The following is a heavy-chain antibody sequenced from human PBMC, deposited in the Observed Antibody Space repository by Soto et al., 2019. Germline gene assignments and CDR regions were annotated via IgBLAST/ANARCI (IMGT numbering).Heavy chain of an antibody. D-gene: IGHD4-17*01. V-gene: IGHV3-74*01. J-gene: IGHJ5*01. CDR1: GFTFFAYW. Sequence: EVQLVESGGGLVQPGGSLRLSCAASGFTFFAYWIHWVRQVPGKGLVWVSRINSDGSHTSYADSVRGRFTISRDNSENTVYLQMHSLIADDTAAYYGAKGGDYGDYAGENWFDSWGQGSLVTVSS. CDR2: INSDGSHT. CDR3: AKGGDYGDYAGENWFDS.